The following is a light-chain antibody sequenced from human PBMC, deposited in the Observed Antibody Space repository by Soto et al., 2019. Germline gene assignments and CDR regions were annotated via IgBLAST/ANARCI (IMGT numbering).Light chain of an antibody. CDR1: QSVRSSY. CDR2: GAS. CDR3: QQYNNWPSYT. V-gene: IGKV3-20*01. Sequence: EIVLTQSPGTLSLSPGERATLSCRASQSVRSSYLAWYQRKPGQAPRLLIYGASTRATGIPDRFSGSGFGTDFTLTISRLEPEDFAVYYCQQYNNWPSYTFGQGTKLEIK. J-gene: IGKJ2*01.